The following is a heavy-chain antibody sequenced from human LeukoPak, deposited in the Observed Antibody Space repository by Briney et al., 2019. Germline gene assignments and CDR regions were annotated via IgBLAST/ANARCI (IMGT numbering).Heavy chain of an antibody. CDR2: ISAYNGNT. J-gene: IGHJ3*02. Sequence: GASVKVSCKASGGTFSSYAISWVRQAPGQGLEWMGWISAYNGNTNYAQKLQGRVTMTTDTSTSTAYMELRSLRSDDTAVYYCARDQPTYYDILTGEDAFDIWGQGTMVTVSS. CDR3: ARDQPTYYDILTGEDAFDI. CDR1: GGTFSSYA. V-gene: IGHV1-18*01. D-gene: IGHD3-9*01.